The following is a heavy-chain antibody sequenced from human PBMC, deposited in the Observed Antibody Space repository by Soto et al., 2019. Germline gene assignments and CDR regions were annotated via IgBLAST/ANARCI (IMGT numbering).Heavy chain of an antibody. J-gene: IGHJ4*02. CDR3: ARRKERSGPYYLDS. V-gene: IGHV1-8*01. D-gene: IGHD6-25*01. CDR2: MNPNTGNT. CDR1: GYTFISFD. Sequence: QVQLVQSGAEVKKPGASVRVSCQASGYTFISFDINWVRQATGQGLEWMGWMNPNTGNTGYEQKFQGRVTMTRNTSIRTAYMELSSLTSEDTAVYYCARRKERSGPYYLDSWGQGTLVTVSS.